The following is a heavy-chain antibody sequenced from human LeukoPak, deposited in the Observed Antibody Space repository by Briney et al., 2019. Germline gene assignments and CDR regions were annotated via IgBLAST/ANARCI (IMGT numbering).Heavy chain of an antibody. Sequence: GGSLRLSCAASGFTFSTSSMNWVRQAPGKGLEWVSYISDSSGTIYYADSVKGRFTISRDNAKNSLYLQMNSLRAEDTAVYYCASPFDYWGQGTLVTVSS. CDR1: GFTFSTSS. CDR3: ASPFDY. V-gene: IGHV3-48*01. CDR2: ISDSSGTI. J-gene: IGHJ4*02.